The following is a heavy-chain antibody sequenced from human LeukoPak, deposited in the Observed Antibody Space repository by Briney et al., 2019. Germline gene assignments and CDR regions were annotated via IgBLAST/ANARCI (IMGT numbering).Heavy chain of an antibody. CDR2: NHYNGSP. Sequence: SQTLSLTCTVSGGSISSYSWSWIRQPPAKGLEWIGYNHYNGSPNYNASLKSRVTISVDTSKNQCSLKLSSVTAADTAVYYCARGGVTIFGVATPTNWFDPWGQGTLVTVSS. V-gene: IGHV4-59*01. CDR3: ARGGVTIFGVATPTNWFDP. CDR1: GGSISSYS. D-gene: IGHD3-3*01. J-gene: IGHJ5*02.